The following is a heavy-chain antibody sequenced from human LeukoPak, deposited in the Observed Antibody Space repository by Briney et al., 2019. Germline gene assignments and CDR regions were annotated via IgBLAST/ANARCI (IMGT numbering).Heavy chain of an antibody. D-gene: IGHD1-26*01. Sequence: GGSLRLSCAASGFTFTDYYMSWIRQAPGKGLEWISYIGSGGGTIYYADSVKGRFTITRDNSKNTLYLRMNSLRLEDMALYYCAKPSGSGVDYWGRGTRVTVSS. CDR2: IGSGGGTI. J-gene: IGHJ4*02. CDR1: GFTFTDYY. CDR3: AKPSGSGVDY. V-gene: IGHV3-11*04.